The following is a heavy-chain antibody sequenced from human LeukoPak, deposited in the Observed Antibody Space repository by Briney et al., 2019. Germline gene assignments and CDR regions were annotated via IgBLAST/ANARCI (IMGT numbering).Heavy chain of an antibody. Sequence: ASVKVSCKASGYTFTGYYMHWVRQAPGQGLEWMGWINPNSGGTNYAQKFQGRVTMTRDTSISTAYMELSSLRSEDTAVYYCARDLFDYYDSSGDHWYFDLWGRGTLVTVSS. CDR1: GYTFTGYY. CDR2: INPNSGGT. CDR3: ARDLFDYYDSSGDHWYFDL. D-gene: IGHD3-22*01. J-gene: IGHJ2*01. V-gene: IGHV1-2*02.